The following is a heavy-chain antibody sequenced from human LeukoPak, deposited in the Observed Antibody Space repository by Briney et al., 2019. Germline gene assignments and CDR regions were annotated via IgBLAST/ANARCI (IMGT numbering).Heavy chain of an antibody. V-gene: IGHV3-15*01. CDR1: GFTFSSYG. D-gene: IGHD2-21*01. Sequence: PGGSLRLSCAASGFTFSSYGMSWVRQAPGKGLEWVGRIKPKTDGETTEYAAPVKDRLSISRDDSKSMMYLQMNSLKTEDTAVYYCITPLPYSAQGGQGTLVTVSS. CDR2: IKPKTDGETT. CDR3: ITPLPYSAQ. J-gene: IGHJ4*02.